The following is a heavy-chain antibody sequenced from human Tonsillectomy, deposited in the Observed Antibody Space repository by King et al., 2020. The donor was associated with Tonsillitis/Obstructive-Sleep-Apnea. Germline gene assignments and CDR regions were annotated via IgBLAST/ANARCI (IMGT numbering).Heavy chain of an antibody. J-gene: IGHJ3*02. V-gene: IGHV3-23*04. D-gene: IGHD6-13*01. CDR2: VSGSGSFT. CDR3: AKDIAAAYDSFDI. Sequence: VQLVESGGGLVQPGGSLRLSCAASGFTLSSYVMSWVRQAPGKGLEWVSAVSGSGSFTYYADSVTGRFTITRDNSKNTLYLQMNSLRAEDTAVYYCAKDIAAAYDSFDIWGQGTMVTVSS. CDR1: GFTLSSYV.